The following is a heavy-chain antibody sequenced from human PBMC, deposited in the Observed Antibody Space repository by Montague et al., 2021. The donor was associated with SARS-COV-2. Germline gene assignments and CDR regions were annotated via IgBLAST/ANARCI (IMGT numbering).Heavy chain of an antibody. J-gene: IGHJ6*02. D-gene: IGHD6-13*01. V-gene: IGHV4-59*12. CDR2: TGST. CDR3: ARQAAGSYFYYGVDV. Sequence: TGSTNYNPSLKSRVTISLDTSKNQFFLKVTSVTAADTAVCYCARQAAGSYFYYGVDVWGQGTTVTVSS.